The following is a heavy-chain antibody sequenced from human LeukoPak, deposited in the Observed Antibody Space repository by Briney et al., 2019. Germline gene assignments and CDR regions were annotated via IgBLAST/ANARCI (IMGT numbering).Heavy chain of an antibody. V-gene: IGHV4-59*01. CDR1: GGSISSYY. CDR3: ARGAYCSTTSCYYFDY. J-gene: IGHJ4*02. D-gene: IGHD2-2*01. Sequence: SETLSLTCTVSGGSISSYYWSWIRQPPGKGLEWIGYIYYSGSTNYNPSLKSRVTISSDTSKNQFSLKLSSVTAADTAVYYCARGAYCSTTSCYYFDYWGQGTLVTVSS. CDR2: IYYSGST.